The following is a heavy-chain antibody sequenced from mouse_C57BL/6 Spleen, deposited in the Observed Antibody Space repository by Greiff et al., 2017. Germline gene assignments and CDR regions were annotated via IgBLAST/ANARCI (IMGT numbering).Heavy chain of an antibody. CDR1: GYTFTEYT. Sequence: QVQLKQSGAELVKPGASVKLSCKASGYTFTEYTIHWVKQRSGQGLEWIGWFYPGSGSIKYNEKFKDKATLTADKSSSTVYMELSRLTSEDSAVYVCAREGDYDYDGRPFDYWGQGTTLTVSS. CDR2: FYPGSGSI. CDR3: AREGDYDYDGRPFDY. V-gene: IGHV1-62-2*01. D-gene: IGHD2-4*01. J-gene: IGHJ2*01.